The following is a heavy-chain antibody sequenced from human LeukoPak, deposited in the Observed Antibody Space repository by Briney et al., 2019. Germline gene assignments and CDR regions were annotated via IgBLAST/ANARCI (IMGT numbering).Heavy chain of an antibody. J-gene: IGHJ3*02. D-gene: IGHD2-2*01. CDR1: GGFLTTHY. CDR3: ARYCNSASCSDFKGAFDI. V-gene: IGHV4-4*07. Sequence: SETLSLTCTVSGGFLTTHYWAWVRQPAGRGLEWIGRAHSTGSTNYSPYFESRVSMSVDTSKNQLSLRLTSVTVADSAMYYCARYCNSASCSDFKGAFDIWGHGTMVTVSS. CDR2: AHSTGST.